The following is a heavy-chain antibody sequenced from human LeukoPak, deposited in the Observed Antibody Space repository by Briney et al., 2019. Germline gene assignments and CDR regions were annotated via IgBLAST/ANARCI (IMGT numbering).Heavy chain of an antibody. Sequence: GGSLRLSCEGSGFTFSNYWMGWVRQAPGKGLQWVANIKTDGSEKYYVDSVKGRSTISRDNAKNSLYLQMNSLRAEDTAVYYCATYSSLNRREFQYWGQGTLLTVSS. CDR2: IKTDGSEK. D-gene: IGHD3-22*01. CDR3: ATYSSLNRREFQY. CDR1: GFTFSNYW. V-gene: IGHV3-7*01. J-gene: IGHJ1*01.